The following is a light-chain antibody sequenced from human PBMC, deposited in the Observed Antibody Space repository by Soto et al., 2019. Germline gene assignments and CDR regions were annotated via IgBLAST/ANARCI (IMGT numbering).Light chain of an antibody. V-gene: IGKV3-15*01. CDR1: QSVSSN. CDR2: GAS. Sequence: EIVMTQSPATLSVSPGERATLSCRASQSVSSNLAWYQQKPGQAPRLLIYGASTRATGIPARFSGSGSGTEFTLTISSLQSEDFEVYYCQQYNNWPQTFGKGTKGEIK. J-gene: IGKJ1*01. CDR3: QQYNNWPQT.